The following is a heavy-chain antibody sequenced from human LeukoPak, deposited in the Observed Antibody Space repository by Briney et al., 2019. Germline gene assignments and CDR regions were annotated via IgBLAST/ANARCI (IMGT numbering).Heavy chain of an antibody. D-gene: IGHD1-14*01. Sequence: KPSETLSLTCTVSGDSISNYYWSWIRQPPGKGLEWIGYIYYSGNTDYNPSLKSRFTISVDTSKNQFSLRLNSVTAADTAVYYCARYRNEALFAFDIWGQGTMVTVSS. CDR2: IYYSGNT. CDR3: ARYRNEALFAFDI. J-gene: IGHJ3*02. CDR1: GDSISNYY. V-gene: IGHV4-59*01.